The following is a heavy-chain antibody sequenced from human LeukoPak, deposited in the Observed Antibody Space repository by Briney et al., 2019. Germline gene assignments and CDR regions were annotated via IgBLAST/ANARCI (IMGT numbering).Heavy chain of an antibody. J-gene: IGHJ4*02. V-gene: IGHV3-11*04. CDR3: ARAYSSSRPFFDY. CDR2: ISSSGSTI. D-gene: IGHD6-13*01. Sequence: GESLRLSCAASGFTFSDYYMSWIRQAPGKGLEWVSYISSSGSTIYYADSVKGRFTISRDNAKNSLYLQMNSLRAEDTAVYYCARAYSSSRPFFDYWGQGTLVTVSS. CDR1: GFTFSDYY.